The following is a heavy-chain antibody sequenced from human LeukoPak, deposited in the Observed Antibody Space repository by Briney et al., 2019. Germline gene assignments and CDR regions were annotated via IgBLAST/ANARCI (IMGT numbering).Heavy chain of an antibody. CDR2: INHSGST. Sequence: SETLSLTCAVYGGSFSGYYWSWIRQPPGEGLEWIGEINHSGSTNYNPSLKSRVTISVDTSKNQFSLKLSSVTAADTAVYYCASSPAYDYVWGSYRYRFDYWGQGTLVTVSS. CDR3: ASSPAYDYVWGSYRYRFDY. J-gene: IGHJ4*02. CDR1: GGSFSGYY. V-gene: IGHV4-34*01. D-gene: IGHD3-16*02.